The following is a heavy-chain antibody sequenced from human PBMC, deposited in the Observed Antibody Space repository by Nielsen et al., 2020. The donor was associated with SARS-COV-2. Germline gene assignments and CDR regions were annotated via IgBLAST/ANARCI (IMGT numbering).Heavy chain of an antibody. D-gene: IGHD6-13*01. Sequence: SETLSLTCTVSGGSISSYYWSWIRQPPGKGLEWIGYIYYSGSTNYNPSLKSRVTISVDTSKNQFSLKLSSVTAADTAVYYCAREGAAAEFDPWGQGTLVTVSS. CDR2: IYYSGST. V-gene: IGHV4-59*01. CDR3: AREGAAAEFDP. J-gene: IGHJ5*02. CDR1: GGSISSYY.